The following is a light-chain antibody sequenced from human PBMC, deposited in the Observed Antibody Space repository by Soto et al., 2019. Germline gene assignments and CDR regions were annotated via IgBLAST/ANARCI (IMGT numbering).Light chain of an antibody. V-gene: IGKV1-27*01. CDR3: QKYNSAPRLT. J-gene: IGKJ4*01. CDR1: QGISNY. Sequence: DIQMTQSPSSLSASVGDRVTITCRASQGISNYLAWYQQKPGKVPKLLIYAASTLQSGVPSRFSGSGSGTDLTLTISSLQPEDVATYYCQKYNSAPRLTFGGGTKVEIK. CDR2: AAS.